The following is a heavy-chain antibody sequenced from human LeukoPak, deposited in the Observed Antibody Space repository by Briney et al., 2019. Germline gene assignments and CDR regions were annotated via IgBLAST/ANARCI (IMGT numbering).Heavy chain of an antibody. D-gene: IGHD6-19*01. J-gene: IGHJ4*02. CDR1: GFTFSSYG. CDR2: IWYDGSNK. V-gene: IGHV3-33*06. Sequence: GGSLRLSCAASGFTFSSYGMHWVRQAPGKGLEWVAVIWYDGSNKYYADSVKGRFTISRDNPKNTLYLQMNSLRAEDTAVYYCAKGTTPLSSGWGSGLVDYWGQGTLVTVSS. CDR3: AKGTTPLSSGWGSGLVDY.